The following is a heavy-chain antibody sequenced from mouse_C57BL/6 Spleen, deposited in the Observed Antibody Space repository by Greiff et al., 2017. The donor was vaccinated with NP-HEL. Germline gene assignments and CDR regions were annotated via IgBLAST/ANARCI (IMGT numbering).Heavy chain of an antibody. V-gene: IGHV1-22*01. CDR3: ASPLNYYGTYFDY. Sequence: EVQLQQSGPELVKPGASVKMSCKASGYTFTDYNMHWVKQSHGKSLEWIGYINPNNGGTSYNQKFKGKATLTVNKSSSTAYMELRSLTSEDSAVYYCASPLNYYGTYFDYWGQGTTLTVSS. CDR1: GYTFTDYN. CDR2: INPNNGGT. J-gene: IGHJ2*01. D-gene: IGHD1-1*01.